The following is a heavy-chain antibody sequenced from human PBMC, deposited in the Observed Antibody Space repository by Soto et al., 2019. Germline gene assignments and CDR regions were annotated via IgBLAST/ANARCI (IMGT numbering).Heavy chain of an antibody. Sequence: EVQLVESGGGLVQPGGSLRLSCAASGFTFSSYSMNWVRQAPGKGLEWVSYISSSSSTIYYADSVKGRFTISRDNAKNSLYLQINSLRAEDTAVYYCARGLDIVVVPDAKNLDYWGQGTLVTVSS. D-gene: IGHD2-2*03. J-gene: IGHJ4*02. V-gene: IGHV3-48*01. CDR3: ARGLDIVVVPDAKNLDY. CDR2: ISSSSSTI. CDR1: GFTFSSYS.